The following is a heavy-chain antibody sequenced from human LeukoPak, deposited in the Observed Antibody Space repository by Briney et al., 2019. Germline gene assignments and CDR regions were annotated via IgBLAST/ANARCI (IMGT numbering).Heavy chain of an antibody. J-gene: IGHJ4*02. CDR3: ARDIAGSFDY. CDR1: GDSISSSSYY. Sequence: PSETLSLTCTVSGDSISSSSYYWGWIRQPPGKGLEWIGSIYYSGSTYYNPPLKSRVTISVDTSKNQFSLKLSSVTAADTAVYYCARDIAGSFDYWGQGNLVTVSS. V-gene: IGHV4-39*07. D-gene: IGHD1-14*01. CDR2: IYYSGST.